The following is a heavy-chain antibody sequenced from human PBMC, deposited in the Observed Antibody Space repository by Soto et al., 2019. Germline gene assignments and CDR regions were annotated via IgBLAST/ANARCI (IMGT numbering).Heavy chain of an antibody. D-gene: IGHD6-6*01. J-gene: IGHJ6*02. CDR3: ASLPIAARPYYYYYGMDV. Sequence: GESLKISCKGSGYSFTSYWISWVRQMPGKGLEWMGRIDPSDSYTNYSPSFQGHVTISADKSISTAYLQWSSLKASDTAMYYCASLPIAARPYYYYYGMDVWGQGTTVTVYS. CDR1: GYSFTSYW. V-gene: IGHV5-10-1*01. CDR2: IDPSDSYT.